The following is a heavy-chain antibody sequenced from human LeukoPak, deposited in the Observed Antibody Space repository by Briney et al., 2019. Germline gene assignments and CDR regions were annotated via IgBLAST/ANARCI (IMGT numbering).Heavy chain of an antibody. D-gene: IGHD3-16*01. V-gene: IGHV1-18*01. J-gene: IGHJ4*02. CDR2: ISAYNGNT. CDR3: ARDLYDYVWGSPVLN. Sequence: GASVKVSCKASGYTFTSYGISWVRQAPGQGLEWMGWISAYNGNTNYAQKLQGRVTMTTDTSTSTAYMELRSLRSDDTAVYYCARDLYDYVWGSPVLNWGQGTLVTVSS. CDR1: GYTFTSYG.